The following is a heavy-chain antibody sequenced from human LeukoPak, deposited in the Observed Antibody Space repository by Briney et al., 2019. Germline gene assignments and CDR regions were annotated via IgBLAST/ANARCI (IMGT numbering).Heavy chain of an antibody. V-gene: IGHV3-7*01. J-gene: IGHJ4*02. CDR3: ARRRGDSSSWSYFDY. Sequence: GGSLRLSCAASGFTFSTYWMSWVRQPPAKGLGRVANIKMDGSEKTYLDSVKGRFTISRDNAKHSLYLQMNSLSAEDTAVYYCARRRGDSSSWSYFDYWGQGTLVTVSS. D-gene: IGHD6-13*01. CDR2: IKMDGSEK. CDR1: GFTFSTYW.